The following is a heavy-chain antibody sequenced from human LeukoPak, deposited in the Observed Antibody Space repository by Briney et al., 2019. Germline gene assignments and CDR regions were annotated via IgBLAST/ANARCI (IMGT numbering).Heavy chain of an antibody. D-gene: IGHD3-22*01. CDR1: GFTFSSYA. J-gene: IGHJ2*01. Sequence: GGSLRLSCAASGFTFSSYAMSWVRQAPGRGLEWVSAISGSGGSTYYADSVKGRFTISRDNSKNTLYLQMNSLRAEDTAVYYCAKGTYYYDSSGSVSWYFDLWGRGTLVTVSS. CDR3: AKGTYYYDSSGSVSWYFDL. CDR2: ISGSGGST. V-gene: IGHV3-23*01.